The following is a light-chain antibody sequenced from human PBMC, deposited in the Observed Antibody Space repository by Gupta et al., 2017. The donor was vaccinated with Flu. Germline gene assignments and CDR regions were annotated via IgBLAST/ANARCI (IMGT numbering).Light chain of an antibody. CDR2: HNH. Sequence: SGGQLGERFTVWYQHNPGQSPILVIFHNHRRRSGIPERFSGSSSGNTATLTISGSQPVDEADYYCRSGGDNNNYVFGTGTKVTVL. CDR3: RSGGDNNNYV. V-gene: IGLV3-1*01. CDR1: QLGERF. J-gene: IGLJ1*01.